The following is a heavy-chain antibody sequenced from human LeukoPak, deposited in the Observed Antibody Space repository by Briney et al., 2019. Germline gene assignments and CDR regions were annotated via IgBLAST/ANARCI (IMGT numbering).Heavy chain of an antibody. CDR2: INPSGGST. CDR3: ARDKDSIVGATYNWFDP. V-gene: IGHV1-46*01. D-gene: IGHD1-26*01. J-gene: IGHJ5*02. Sequence: ASVKVSCKVSGYTFTSYGISWVRQAPGQGLEWMGIINPSGGSTSYAQKFQGRVTMTRDTSTSTVYMELSSLRSEDTAVYYCARDKDSIVGATYNWFDPWGQGTLVTVSS. CDR1: GYTFTSYG.